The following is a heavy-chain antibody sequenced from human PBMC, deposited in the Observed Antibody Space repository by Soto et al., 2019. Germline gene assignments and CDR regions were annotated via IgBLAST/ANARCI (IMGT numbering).Heavy chain of an antibody. V-gene: IGHV1-18*01. CDR2: ISAYNGNT. D-gene: IGHD3-9*01. J-gene: IGHJ4*02. Sequence: QVQLVQSGAEVKKPGASVKVSCKASGYTFTSYGISWVRQAPGQGLEWMGWISAYNGNTNYAQKLQGRVTMTTDTSTSTAYRELRSLRSDDTAVYYCARGSNYDILTGYPAPFDYWGQGTLVTVSS. CDR1: GYTFTSYG. CDR3: ARGSNYDILTGYPAPFDY.